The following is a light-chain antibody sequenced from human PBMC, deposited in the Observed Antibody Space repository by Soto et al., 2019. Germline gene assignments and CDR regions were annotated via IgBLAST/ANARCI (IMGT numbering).Light chain of an antibody. J-gene: IGKJ2*01. CDR2: GAS. CDR3: QQSYSTPYT. V-gene: IGKV1-39*01. CDR1: QIISSF. Sequence: DIQMTQSPSSLSASVGDRVTITCRASQIISSFLNWYQQEPGKAPKLLIYGASSLQRGVPSRFSGGESGTDFTLSIGSLQPEDFATYYCQQSYSTPYTFGQGTELEIK.